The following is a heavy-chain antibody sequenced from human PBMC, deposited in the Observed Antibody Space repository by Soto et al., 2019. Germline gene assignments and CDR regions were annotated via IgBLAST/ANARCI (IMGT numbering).Heavy chain of an antibody. CDR3: ARRRGIAAPFDY. CDR2: IYYSGST. CDR1: GASISSSY. J-gene: IGHJ4*02. V-gene: IGHV4-59*08. D-gene: IGHD6-13*01. Sequence: PSETLSLTCTVSGASISSSYWSWIRQPPGKGLEWIGYIYYSGSTNYNPSLNSRVTISVDTSKNQFSLKLSSVTAADTAVYYCARRRGIAAPFDYWGQGTLVTVSS.